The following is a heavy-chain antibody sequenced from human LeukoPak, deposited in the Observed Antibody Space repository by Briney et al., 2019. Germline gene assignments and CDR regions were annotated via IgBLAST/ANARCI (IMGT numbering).Heavy chain of an antibody. CDR2: INSGGSSI. D-gene: IGHD5-18*01. CDR1: GFTFSSYW. CDR3: VRDKVLTAIVTGDFDY. J-gene: IGHJ4*02. V-gene: IGHV3-74*01. Sequence: GGSLRLSCAASGFTFSSYWMHWVRQAPGKGLVWVSRINSGGSSISYADSVKGRFTISRDNAKNTLYLQMNSLRAEDTAVYYCVRDKVLTAIVTGDFDYWGQGTLVTVSS.